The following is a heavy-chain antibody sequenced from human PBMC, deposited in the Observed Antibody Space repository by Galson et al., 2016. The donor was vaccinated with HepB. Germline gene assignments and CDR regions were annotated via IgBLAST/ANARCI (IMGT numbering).Heavy chain of an antibody. CDR3: ARPHRPYSSGRMDV. J-gene: IGHJ6*02. V-gene: IGHV4-30-2*01. D-gene: IGHD6-19*01. Sequence: TLSLTCAVSGVSITSGGFSWNWIRQPPGKGLEWIGYIYQGETAYYTPSLRSRVTISIDTSMNQVSLEVTSVTAADTAVYFCARPHRPYSSGRMDVWGQGTTVTVSS. CDR1: GVSITSGGFS. CDR2: IYQGETA.